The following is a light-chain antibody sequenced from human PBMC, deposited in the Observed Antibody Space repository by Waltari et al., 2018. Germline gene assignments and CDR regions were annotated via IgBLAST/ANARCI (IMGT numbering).Light chain of an antibody. V-gene: IGKV3-20*01. CDR1: QSVSRF. J-gene: IGKJ1*01. Sequence: EIVLTQSPGTLSLSPGERGTLSCRASQSVSRFLAWYQQIPCQPPRLLIYGASTRATGIPDRFSGSGSGTDFSLTISRLEPEDFAVYSCQKYDRLPATFGQGTKVEIK. CDR3: QKYDRLPAT. CDR2: GAS.